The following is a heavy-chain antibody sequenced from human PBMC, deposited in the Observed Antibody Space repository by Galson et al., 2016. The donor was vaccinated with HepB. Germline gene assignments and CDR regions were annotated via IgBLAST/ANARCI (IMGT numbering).Heavy chain of an antibody. J-gene: IGHJ4*02. CDR2: T. V-gene: IGHV3-53*01. D-gene: IGHD1-7*01. Sequence: TYYAGSVRGRFTASRDISRNTVYLQMDSLRAEDTAVYYCATELRSWQKGGLDSWGQGTLVTVSS. CDR3: ATELRSWQKGGLDS.